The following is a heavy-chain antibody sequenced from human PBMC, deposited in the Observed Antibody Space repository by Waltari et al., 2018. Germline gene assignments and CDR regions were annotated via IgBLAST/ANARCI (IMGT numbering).Heavy chain of an antibody. CDR2: ISNSGSVI. CDR3: AREGEGGNSGNYFLRAFDI. Sequence: EVQLVESGGGLVQPGGSLRVSCAASGFTFSAYSMHWVRQAPGGGLEWIAYISNSGSVIYYADSVRGRSTISRDTAQNSMYLQINNLRAGDTAVYYCAREGEGGNSGNYFLRAFDIWGQGTMVTVSS. D-gene: IGHD3-10*01. J-gene: IGHJ3*02. V-gene: IGHV3-48*01. CDR1: GFTFSAYS.